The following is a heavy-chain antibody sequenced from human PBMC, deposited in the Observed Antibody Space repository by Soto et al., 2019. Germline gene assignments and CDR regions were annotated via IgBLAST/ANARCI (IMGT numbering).Heavy chain of an antibody. Sequence: SSKASGGTFSSYARSSVRQAPGQGLEWMGGIIPIFGTANYAQKFQGRVTITADESTSTAYMELSSLRSEDTAVYYCARESSFGHYFQHWGQGTLVPVSS. CDR1: GGTFSSYA. CDR3: ARESSFGHYFQH. V-gene: IGHV1-69*01. CDR2: IIPIFGTA. J-gene: IGHJ1*01. D-gene: IGHD3-16*01.